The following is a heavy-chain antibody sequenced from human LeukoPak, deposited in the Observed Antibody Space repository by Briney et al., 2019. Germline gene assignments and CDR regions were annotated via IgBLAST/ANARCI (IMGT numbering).Heavy chain of an antibody. Sequence: SVKLSCKASGYTFTDHWIHWVRQAPGEGLDWMGMIKPSHGETRHAQKFQGRVTMTGDTSTITVYMELSSLRSEDTAVFYCARAVAQDFDYWGQGSLVSVSS. CDR2: IKPSHGET. J-gene: IGHJ4*02. CDR1: GYTFTDHW. CDR3: ARAVAQDFDY. V-gene: IGHV1-46*01.